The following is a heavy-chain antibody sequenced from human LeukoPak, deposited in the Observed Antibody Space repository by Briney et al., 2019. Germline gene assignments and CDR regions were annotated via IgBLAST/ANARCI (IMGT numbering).Heavy chain of an antibody. D-gene: IGHD2-21*02. V-gene: IGHV4-31*03. CDR2: IYYSGST. CDR3: AREYCGGDCYSD. Sequence: SETLSLTCTVSGGPISSGGYYWSWIRQHPGKGLEWIGYIYYSGSTYYNPSLKSRVTISVDTSKNQFSLKLSSVTAADTAVYYCAREYCGGDCYSDWGQGTLVTVSS. J-gene: IGHJ4*02. CDR1: GGPISSGGYY.